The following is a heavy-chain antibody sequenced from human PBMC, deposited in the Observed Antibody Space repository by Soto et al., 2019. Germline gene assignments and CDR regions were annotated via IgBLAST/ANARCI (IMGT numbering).Heavy chain of an antibody. J-gene: IGHJ4*02. CDR3: ARDGGSSGFFDY. Sequence: QVQLQESGPGLVKPSQTLSLTCTVSGGSISSGGYYWSWIRQHPGKGLEWIGYIYYSGSTYYNPSLKSLVTISVDTSKNQFSLKRSSVTAADTAVYYCARDGGSSGFFDYWGPGTLVTVSS. CDR1: GGSISSGGYY. CDR2: IYYSGST. V-gene: IGHV4-31*01. D-gene: IGHD3-22*01.